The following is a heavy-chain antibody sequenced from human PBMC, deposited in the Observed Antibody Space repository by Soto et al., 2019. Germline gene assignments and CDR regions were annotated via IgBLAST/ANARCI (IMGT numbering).Heavy chain of an antibody. D-gene: IGHD6-19*01. J-gene: IGHJ3*02. CDR2: IKQDGSEK. V-gene: IGHV3-7*03. CDR3: ARDRVAVAGPDAFDI. CDR1: GFTFSSYW. Sequence: AGGSLRLSCAASGFTFSSYWMSWVRQAPGKGLEWVANIKQDGSEKYYVDSVKGRFTISRDNAKNSLYLQMNSLRAEDTAVYYCARDRVAVAGPDAFDIWGQGTMVTVSS.